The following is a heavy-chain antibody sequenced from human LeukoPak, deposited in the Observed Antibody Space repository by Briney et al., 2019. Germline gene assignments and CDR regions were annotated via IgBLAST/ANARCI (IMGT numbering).Heavy chain of an antibody. CDR1: GGTFSSYA. CDR2: IIPIFGTP. V-gene: IGHV1-69*13. CDR3: ATLGGDYGWNYFDY. Sequence: SVKVSCKASGGTFSSYAINWVRQAPGQGLEWMGGIIPIFGTPNNAQKFQGRVTITADESTSTAYMELSSLRSEDTTVYYCATLGGDYGWNYFDYWGQGTLVTVSS. J-gene: IGHJ4*02. D-gene: IGHD4-17*01.